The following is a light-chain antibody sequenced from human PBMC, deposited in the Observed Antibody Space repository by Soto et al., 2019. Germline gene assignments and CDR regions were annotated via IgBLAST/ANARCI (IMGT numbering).Light chain of an antibody. CDR3: QESYGKSPT. CDR2: LAS. V-gene: IGKV1-27*01. Sequence: DIQMTQSPSSLSASVGDRVTITCRTSQGISNYLAWYQQKSGKAPKLLIYLASTLRSGVSSRFSGSRSGTDFTLTVSSLQPEDFASYYCQESYGKSPTFGQGTKVDIK. CDR1: QGISNY. J-gene: IGKJ1*01.